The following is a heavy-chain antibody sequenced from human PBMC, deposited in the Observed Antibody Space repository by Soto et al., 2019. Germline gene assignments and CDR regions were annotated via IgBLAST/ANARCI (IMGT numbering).Heavy chain of an antibody. CDR1: GYTFTSYG. D-gene: IGHD1-1*01. V-gene: IGHV1-18*01. CDR2: ISAHNGNT. CDR3: ARGRYGDY. Sequence: QVHLVQSGAEVKKPGASVKFSCKASGYTFTSYGITWVRQAPGQGLEWMGWISAHNGNTDYAQKLQGRVIVTRDTSTSPAYMELRSLISDDSAVYYCARGRYGDYWGQGALVTVSS. J-gene: IGHJ4*02.